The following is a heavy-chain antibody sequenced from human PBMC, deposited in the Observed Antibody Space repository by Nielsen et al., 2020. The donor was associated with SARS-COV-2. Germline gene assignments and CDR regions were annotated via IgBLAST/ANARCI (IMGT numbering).Heavy chain of an antibody. CDR1: GFTFSSYG. D-gene: IGHD3-10*01. J-gene: IGHJ6*02. V-gene: IGHV3-7*03. CDR3: AREGITMVRGAPGYYYGMDV. Sequence: GESLKISCAASGFTFSSYGMHWVRQAPGKGLEWVANIKQDGSEKYYVDSVKGRFTISRDNAKNSLYLQMNSLRAEDTAVYYCAREGITMVRGAPGYYYGMDVWGQGTTVTVSS. CDR2: IKQDGSEK.